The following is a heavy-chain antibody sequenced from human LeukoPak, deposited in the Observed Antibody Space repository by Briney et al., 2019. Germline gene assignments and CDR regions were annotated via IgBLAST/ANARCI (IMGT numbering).Heavy chain of an antibody. D-gene: IGHD4-23*01. Sequence: GGSLRLSCVASGFTFRSYSMNWVRQAPGKGLEWVSSITSSSNYIYYADSVKGRFTIFRDNAKNSLYLQMNSLRAEDTAVYYCAGGNFGYWFDPWGQGTLVTVSS. J-gene: IGHJ5*02. CDR3: AGGNFGYWFDP. CDR2: ITSSSNYI. CDR1: GFTFRSYS. V-gene: IGHV3-21*01.